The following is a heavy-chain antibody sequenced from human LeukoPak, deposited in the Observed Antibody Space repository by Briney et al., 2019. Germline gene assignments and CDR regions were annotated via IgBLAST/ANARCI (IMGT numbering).Heavy chain of an antibody. V-gene: IGHV3-7*05. D-gene: IGHD2-8*01. CDR1: GFTFSSHS. J-gene: IGHJ4*02. CDR3: AKDWHNGDDPLFDY. CDR2: ITREGSAA. Sequence: GGSLRLSCVVSGFTFSSHSMSWVRQAPGKGLEWVADITREGSAAYYVDSVKGRFSISRDNAKNSLYLQMNSLRAEDTAVYYCAKDWHNGDDPLFDYGGQGTVVTVSS.